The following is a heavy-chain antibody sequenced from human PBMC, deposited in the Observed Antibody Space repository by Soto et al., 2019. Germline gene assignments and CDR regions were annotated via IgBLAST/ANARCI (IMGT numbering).Heavy chain of an antibody. CDR3: VTAMGVLPPCCDC. V-gene: IGHV3-23*01. CDR1: GFTFPNYA. Sequence: QSGGSLRLSGVGSGFTFPNYAMTWVRQAPGKVLDWVSAIGGSGCTHYADSVEGRFTISRTNSKNTVLLHMNSLSAEDSALYYCVTAMGVLPPCCDCWGQGILVTVSS. J-gene: IGHJ4*02. D-gene: IGHD2-8*01. CDR2: IGGSGCT.